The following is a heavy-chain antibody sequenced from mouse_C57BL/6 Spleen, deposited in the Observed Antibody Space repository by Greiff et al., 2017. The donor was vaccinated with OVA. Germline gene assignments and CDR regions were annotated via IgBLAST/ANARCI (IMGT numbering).Heavy chain of an antibody. D-gene: IGHD1-1*01. J-gene: IGHJ4*01. V-gene: IGHV10-1*01. CDR1: GFSFNTYA. Sequence: EAGGGLVQPKGSLKLSCAASGFSFNTYAMNWVRQAPGKGLEWVARIRSKSNNYATYYADSVKDRFTISRDDSESMLYLQMNNLKTEDTAMYYCVRHRDYYGSSYYAMDYWGQGTSVTVSS. CDR2: IRSKSNNYAT. CDR3: VRHRDYYGSSYYAMDY.